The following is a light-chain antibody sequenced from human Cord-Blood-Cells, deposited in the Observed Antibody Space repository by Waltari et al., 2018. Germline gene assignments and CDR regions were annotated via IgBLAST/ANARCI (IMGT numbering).Light chain of an antibody. CDR1: QSVSSY. CDR3: QQRSNWPPYT. CDR2: DAS. J-gene: IGKJ2*01. Sequence: EIVLTQSPATLSLSPGERATTPCRASQSVSSYLAWYQQKPGQAPRLLIYDASNRATGIPARFSGSGSGTDFTLTISSLEPEDFAVYYCQQRSNWPPYTFGQGTKLEIK. V-gene: IGKV3-11*01.